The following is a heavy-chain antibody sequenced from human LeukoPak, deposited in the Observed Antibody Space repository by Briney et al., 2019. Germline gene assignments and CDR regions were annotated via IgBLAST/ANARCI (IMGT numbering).Heavy chain of an antibody. CDR3: ARDFSRKTYYDFWGFDP. CDR1: GDSITGYY. D-gene: IGHD3-3*01. Sequence: SETLSLTCTVSGDSITGYYWGWIRQPPGKGLEWIGNIYYTGNTYYNASLKSRVTISVDTSKNQFSLKLSSVTAADTAVYYCARDFSRKTYYDFWGFDPWGQGTLVTVSS. J-gene: IGHJ5*02. V-gene: IGHV4-38-2*02. CDR2: IYYTGNT.